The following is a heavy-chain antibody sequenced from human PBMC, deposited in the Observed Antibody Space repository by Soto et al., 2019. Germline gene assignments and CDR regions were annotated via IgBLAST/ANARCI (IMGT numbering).Heavy chain of an antibody. CDR3: ARGAERWLQLHPFDY. V-gene: IGHV4-59*01. J-gene: IGHJ4*02. CDR1: GGSISSYY. Sequence: LSLTCTVSGGSISSYYWSGIRQPPGKGLEWVGYIYYSGSTNYNPSLKSRVTISVDTSKNQFSLKLSSVTAADTAVYYCARGAERWLQLHPFDYWGQGTLVTVSS. D-gene: IGHD5-12*01. CDR2: IYYSGST.